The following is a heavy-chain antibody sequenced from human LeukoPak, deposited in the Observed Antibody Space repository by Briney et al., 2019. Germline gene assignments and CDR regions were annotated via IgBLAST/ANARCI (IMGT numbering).Heavy chain of an antibody. CDR1: GGTFSSYA. CDR3: ASLSGRYSGYPGYFQH. J-gene: IGHJ1*01. CDR2: IIPIFGTA. Sequence: SVKVSCKASGGTFSSYAISWVRQAPGQGLEWMGGIIPIFGTANYAQKFQGRVTITADESTSTAYMGLSSLRSEDTAVYYCASLSGRYSGYPGYFQHWGQGTLVTVSS. V-gene: IGHV1-69*13. D-gene: IGHD5-12*01.